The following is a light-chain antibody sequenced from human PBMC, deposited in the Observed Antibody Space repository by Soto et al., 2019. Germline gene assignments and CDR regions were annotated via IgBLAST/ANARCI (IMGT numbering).Light chain of an antibody. J-gene: IGKJ5*01. V-gene: IGKV3-11*01. Sequence: EIVLTQSPATLSLSPGERATLSCRASQSVGRYLAWYQQKPGQGPRLLIYESLNRATGIPARFSGCGSGTAFTLTISSLEPEYFAIYYFHQRTNCPPSFGQGARLQMK. CDR2: ESL. CDR3: HQRTNCPPS. CDR1: QSVGRY.